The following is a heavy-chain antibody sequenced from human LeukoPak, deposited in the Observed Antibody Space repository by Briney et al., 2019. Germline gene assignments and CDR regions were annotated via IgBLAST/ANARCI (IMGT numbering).Heavy chain of an antibody. CDR2: ISYDGSNK. CDR3: ARDRELGYCSSTSCYLGGYYFDY. Sequence: GALRLSCAASGFTFSSYAMHWVRQAPGKGLEWVAVISYDGSNKYYADSVKGRFTISRDNSKNTLYLQMNSLRAEDTAVYYCARDRELGYCSSTSCYLGGYYFDYWGQGTLVTVSS. V-gene: IGHV3-30-3*01. D-gene: IGHD2-2*01. J-gene: IGHJ4*02. CDR1: GFTFSSYA.